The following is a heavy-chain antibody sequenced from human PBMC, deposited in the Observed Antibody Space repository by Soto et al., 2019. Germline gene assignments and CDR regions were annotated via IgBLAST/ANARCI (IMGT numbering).Heavy chain of an antibody. Sequence: ASVKVSCKASGYTFTSYGISWVRQAPGQGLEWMGYISAYNGNTDFAQNLQGRVTMSTDTSTSTAYMELRSLRSDDTAVYYCARDGNYFPLDYWGQGTLVTVSS. CDR1: GYTFTSYG. CDR3: ARDGNYFPLDY. D-gene: IGHD1-26*01. CDR2: ISAYNGNT. V-gene: IGHV1-18*04. J-gene: IGHJ4*02.